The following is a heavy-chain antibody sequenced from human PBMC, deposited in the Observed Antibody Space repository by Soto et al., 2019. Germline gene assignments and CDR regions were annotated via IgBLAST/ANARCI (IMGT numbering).Heavy chain of an antibody. J-gene: IGHJ2*01. CDR1: GGSFSGYY. CDR2: INHSGST. Sequence: QVQLQQWGAGLLKPSETLSLTCAVYGGSFSGYYWSWIRQPPGKGLEWIGEINHSGSTNYNPSLMSRATLSVATSKGQFSLTLSSVTAADTAVYYCARGLVTVPSYWYSDLWGRGTLVTVSS. CDR3: ARGLVTVPSYWYSDL. D-gene: IGHD4-17*01. V-gene: IGHV4-34*01.